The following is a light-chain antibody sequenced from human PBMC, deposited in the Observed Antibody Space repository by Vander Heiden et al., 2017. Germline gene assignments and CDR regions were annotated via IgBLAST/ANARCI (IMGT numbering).Light chain of an antibody. CDR1: QSIRSY. V-gene: IGKV3-11*01. Sequence: EIVLTQSPATLSLSPGERATLSCRDSQSIRSYLAWYQHKPGQPPRLLIYDASNRVNGIPDRFSGSGSGTDFTLTISSLEAEDFAVYYCQHRSNLNTFGGGSKVEIK. CDR3: QHRSNLNT. J-gene: IGKJ4*01. CDR2: DAS.